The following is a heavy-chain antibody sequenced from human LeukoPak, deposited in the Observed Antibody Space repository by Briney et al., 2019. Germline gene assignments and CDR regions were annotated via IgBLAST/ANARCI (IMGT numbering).Heavy chain of an antibody. CDR1: GFTFSSYG. CDR2: VSYDGSNK. V-gene: IGHV3-30*03. D-gene: IGHD3-3*01. J-gene: IGHJ5*02. CDR3: ARSIGLGYQDYDFWSGSLS. Sequence: GGSLRLSCAASGFTFSSYGMHWVRQAPGKGLEWVAIVSYDGSNKYYADSVKGRFTISRDNSKNTLYLQMNSLRADDTAVYYCARSIGLGYQDYDFWSGSLSWGQGTLVTVSS.